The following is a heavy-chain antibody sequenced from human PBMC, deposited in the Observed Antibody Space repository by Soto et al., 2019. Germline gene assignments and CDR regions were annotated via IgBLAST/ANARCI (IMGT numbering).Heavy chain of an antibody. J-gene: IGHJ5*02. Sequence: EVQLVESGGGVVRPGGSLRLSCAASGSTFDDNGMSWVRQAPGKGLEGVSGINRNGGSTGYADSVKGRFTISRDNAKNSLYLQMNSLRAEDTALYYCARSVGATNWFDPWGQGTLVTVSS. D-gene: IGHD1-26*01. CDR3: ARSVGATNWFDP. V-gene: IGHV3-20*04. CDR2: INRNGGST. CDR1: GSTFDDNG.